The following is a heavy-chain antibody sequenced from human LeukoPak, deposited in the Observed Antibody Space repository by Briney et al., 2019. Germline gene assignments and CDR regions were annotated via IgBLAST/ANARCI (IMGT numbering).Heavy chain of an antibody. Sequence: VASVKVSCKASGNTFSSYAISWERQAPGQGLEWLGRIVPILEATKYSPHLEGRVTITADKSTVTAYMELNSLRSDDTAVYYCAREGDVFGPFDSWGQGTRVTVSS. CDR1: GNTFSSYA. CDR2: IVPILEAT. CDR3: AREGDVFGPFDS. D-gene: IGHD3-16*01. J-gene: IGHJ4*02. V-gene: IGHV1-69*04.